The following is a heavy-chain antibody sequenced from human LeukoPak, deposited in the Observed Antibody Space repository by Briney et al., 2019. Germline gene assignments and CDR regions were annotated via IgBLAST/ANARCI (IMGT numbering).Heavy chain of an antibody. CDR2: ISAYNGNT. V-gene: IGHV1-18*01. J-gene: IGHJ4*02. Sequence: ASVKVSCKASGYTFTSYGISWVRQAPGQGLEWMGWISAYNGNTNYAQKLQGRVTMTTDTSTSTAYMELRSLRSDDTAVYYCARGPLYEWELLGTDYWGQGTLVTVSS. CDR3: ARGPLYEWELLGTDY. D-gene: IGHD1-26*01. CDR1: GYTFTSYG.